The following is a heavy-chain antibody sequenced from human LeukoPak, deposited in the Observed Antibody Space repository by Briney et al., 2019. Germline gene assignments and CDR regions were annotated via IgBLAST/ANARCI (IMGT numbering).Heavy chain of an antibody. D-gene: IGHD4-17*01. V-gene: IGHV4-39*07. CDR1: GGSISSSSYY. CDR2: INHSGST. CDR3: ASGTYGDYYYYYMDV. J-gene: IGHJ6*03. Sequence: PSETLSLTCTVSGGSISSSSYYWGWIRQPPGKGLEWIGEINHSGSTNYNPSLKSRVTISVDTSKNQFSLKLSSVTAADTAVYYCASGTYGDYYYYYMDVWGKGTTVTVSS.